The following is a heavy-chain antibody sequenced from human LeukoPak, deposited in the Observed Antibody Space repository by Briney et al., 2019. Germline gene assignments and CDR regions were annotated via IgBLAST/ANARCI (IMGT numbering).Heavy chain of an antibody. CDR3: ASPFSTPRSNYYIDV. J-gene: IGHJ6*03. Sequence: PGGSLRLSCAASGFTFSSYAMSWVRQAPGKGLEWVSAISGSGGSTYYADSVKGRFTISRDNSKSTLYLQMNSLRAEDTAVYYCASPFSTPRSNYYIDVWGEGTTVTVSS. V-gene: IGHV3-23*01. CDR2: ISGSGGST. CDR1: GFTFSSYA. D-gene: IGHD2-2*01.